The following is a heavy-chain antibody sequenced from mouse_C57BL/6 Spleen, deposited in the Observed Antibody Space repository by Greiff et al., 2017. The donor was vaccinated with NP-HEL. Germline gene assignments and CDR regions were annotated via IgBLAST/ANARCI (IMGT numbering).Heavy chain of an antibody. CDR3: ASPALTGIAMDY. J-gene: IGHJ4*01. CDR1: GFTFTDYY. Sequence: EVKLVESGGGLVQPGGSLSLSCAASGFTFTDYYMSWVRQPPGKALEWLGFLRNKANGYTTEYSASVQGRFTISRDNSQSILYLQMNALRAEDSATYYCASPALTGIAMDYWGQGTSVTVSS. CDR2: LRNKANGYTT. D-gene: IGHD4-1*01. V-gene: IGHV7-3*01.